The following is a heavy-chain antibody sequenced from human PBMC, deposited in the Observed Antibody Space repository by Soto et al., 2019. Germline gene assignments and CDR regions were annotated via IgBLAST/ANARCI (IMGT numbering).Heavy chain of an antibody. CDR3: AIRPLPRIRDAFDI. Sequence: ASVKVSCKASGYTFTSSDINWVRQATGQGLEWMGWMNPNSGNTGYAQKFQGRVTMTRNTSISTAYMELSSLRSEDTAVYYCAIRPLPRIRDAFDIWGQGTMVTVSS. CDR2: MNPNSGNT. CDR1: GYTFTSSD. D-gene: IGHD4-17*01. V-gene: IGHV1-8*01. J-gene: IGHJ3*02.